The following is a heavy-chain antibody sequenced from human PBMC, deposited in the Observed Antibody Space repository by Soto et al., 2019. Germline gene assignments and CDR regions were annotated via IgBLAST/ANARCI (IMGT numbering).Heavy chain of an antibody. Sequence: QVHLEESGPGLVKPSQTLSLTCTVSGASISSGDYFWSWIRQSPGKGLEWIGYIYDSGRSYYNPSLKSRVTMSVDTSKNQFSLKLRSVTAADTAVYYCAREKGYISGPKNFDYWGQGTLVTVSS. CDR1: GASISSGDYF. D-gene: IGHD5-12*01. CDR2: IYDSGRS. V-gene: IGHV4-30-4*01. J-gene: IGHJ4*02. CDR3: AREKGYISGPKNFDY.